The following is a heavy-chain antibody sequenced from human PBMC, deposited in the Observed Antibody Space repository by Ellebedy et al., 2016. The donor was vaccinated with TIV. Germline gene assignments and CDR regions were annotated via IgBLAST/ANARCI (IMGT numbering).Heavy chain of an antibody. J-gene: IGHJ6*02. Sequence: GESLKISCAASGFTFRNFWMSWVRQASGRGLEWVANIKQDGSEKYYVDSVKGRFTISRDNAKNSLYLQMNSLRAEDTAVYYCARDSWFGTGGMDVWGHGTTVTLSS. V-gene: IGHV3-7*01. CDR1: GFTFRNFW. D-gene: IGHD3-10*01. CDR2: IKQDGSEK. CDR3: ARDSWFGTGGMDV.